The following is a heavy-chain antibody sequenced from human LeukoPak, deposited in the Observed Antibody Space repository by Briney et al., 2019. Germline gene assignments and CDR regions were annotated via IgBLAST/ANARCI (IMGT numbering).Heavy chain of an antibody. CDR1: GGSSIDSHY. V-gene: IGHV4-59*11. CDR2: IYYSGST. D-gene: IGHD2-8*02. Sequence: SETLPLTCTISGGSSIDSHYWSWIRQPPGKGLEWIGYIYYSGSTNYKPSLKSRVTISIDTSKNQFSLKMRSVTAADTAVYYCARGGVLLGIDYWGQGTLVTVSS. CDR3: ARGGVLLGIDY. J-gene: IGHJ4*02.